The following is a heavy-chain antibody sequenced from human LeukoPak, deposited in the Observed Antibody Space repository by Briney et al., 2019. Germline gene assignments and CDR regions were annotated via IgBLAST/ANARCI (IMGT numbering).Heavy chain of an antibody. CDR1: GYTLTELS. CDR3: ATPRYYDFWSGYLNAFDI. J-gene: IGHJ3*02. CDR2: FDPEDGET. Sequence: ASVKVSCKVSGYTLTELSMHWVRQAPGKGLEWMGGFDPEDGETIYAQKFQGRVTMTEDTSTDTAYMELSSLRSEDTAVYYCATPRYYDFWSGYLNAFDIWGQGTMVTVSS. D-gene: IGHD3-3*01. V-gene: IGHV1-24*01.